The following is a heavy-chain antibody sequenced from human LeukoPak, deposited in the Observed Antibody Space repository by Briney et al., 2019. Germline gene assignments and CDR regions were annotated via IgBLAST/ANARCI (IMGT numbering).Heavy chain of an antibody. CDR3: AKLSSAAGHKPHVNYYFDY. CDR1: GFTFSSYG. V-gene: IGHV3-30*02. Sequence: GGSLRLSCAASGFTFSSYGMHWVRQAPGKGPEWVAFIRYDGSNKYYADSVKGRFTISRDNSKNTLYLQMNSLRAEDTAVYYCAKLSSAAGHKPHVNYYFDYWGQGTLVTVSS. J-gene: IGHJ4*02. CDR2: IRYDGSNK. D-gene: IGHD6-13*01.